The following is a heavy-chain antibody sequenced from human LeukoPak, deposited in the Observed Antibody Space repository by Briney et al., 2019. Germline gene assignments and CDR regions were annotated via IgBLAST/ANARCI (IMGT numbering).Heavy chain of an antibody. D-gene: IGHD3-9*01. CDR2: INSGNNYI. V-gene: IGHV3-21*06. CDR3: ARVLLGMSAFDL. CDR1: GFTVSNNY. J-gene: IGHJ3*01. Sequence: GGSLRLSCAASGFTVSNNYLHWVRQAPGKALEWVSSINSGNNYIYYADSVKGRFTISRDNAKNSLFLQMNSLRADDTAVYSCARVLLGMSAFDLWGQGTMVSVSS.